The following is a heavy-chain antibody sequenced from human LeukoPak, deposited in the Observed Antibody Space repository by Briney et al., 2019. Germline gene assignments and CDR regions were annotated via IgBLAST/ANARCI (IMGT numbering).Heavy chain of an antibody. CDR1: GFTFSSYG. CDR2: ISDSGGST. J-gene: IGHJ4*02. D-gene: IGHD3-10*01. CDR3: AKGNYYGSGSYYNY. V-gene: IGHV3-23*01. Sequence: GGSLRLSCAASGFTFSSYGMHWVRQAPGKGLEWVSAISDSGGSTYYADSVKGRFTISRDNSKKTLYLQMNSLRAEDTAVYYCAKGNYYGSGSYYNYWGQGTLVTVSS.